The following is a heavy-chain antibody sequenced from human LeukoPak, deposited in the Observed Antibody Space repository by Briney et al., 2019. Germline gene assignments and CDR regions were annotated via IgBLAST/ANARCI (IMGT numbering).Heavy chain of an antibody. V-gene: IGHV3-23*01. CDR3: AKNLYCGGGSCYPSALGMDV. Sequence: GGSLRLSCAASGFTFSSYTMSWVRQAPGKGLEWVSSISGSGNRTYYADSVKGRFTISRDNSKNTLFLQMNSLRAEDTAVYYCAKNLYCGGGSCYPSALGMDVWGQGTTVTVSS. CDR1: GFTFSSYT. J-gene: IGHJ6*02. CDR2: ISGSGNRT. D-gene: IGHD2-15*01.